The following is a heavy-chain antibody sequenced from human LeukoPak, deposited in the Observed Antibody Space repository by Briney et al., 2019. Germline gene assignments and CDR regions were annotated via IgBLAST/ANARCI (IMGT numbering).Heavy chain of an antibody. CDR3: ARDRYYGSGSYSTPGY. CDR2: INPSGGST. CDR1: GYTFTSYY. Sequence: ASVKVSCKASGYTFTSYYMHWVRQAPGQGLEWMGIINPSGGSTTYAQKFQGRVTMTRDTSTSTVYMELSSLRSEDTAVYYRARDRYYGSGSYSTPGYWGQGTLVTVSS. J-gene: IGHJ4*02. V-gene: IGHV1-46*01. D-gene: IGHD3-10*01.